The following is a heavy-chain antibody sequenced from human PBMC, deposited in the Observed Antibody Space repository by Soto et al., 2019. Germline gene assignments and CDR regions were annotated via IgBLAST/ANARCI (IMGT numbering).Heavy chain of an antibody. J-gene: IGHJ6*02. CDR3: ARDWDIVILSVPIPNYNYGMDV. Sequence: GESLNISCEGSGFTFSAYAMSWVRQAPGKGLERVSYISSRSDTLYYADSVKGRFTISRDNAKNSVYLQVNNLRDEDTAVYYCARDWDIVILSVPIPNYNYGMDVWGQGTTVTVSS. V-gene: IGHV3-48*02. CDR2: ISSRSDTL. CDR1: GFTFSAYA. D-gene: IGHD2-15*01.